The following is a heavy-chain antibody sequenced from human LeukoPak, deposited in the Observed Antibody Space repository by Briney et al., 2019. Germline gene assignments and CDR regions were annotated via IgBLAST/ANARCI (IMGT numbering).Heavy chain of an antibody. CDR1: GYSISSGYY. V-gene: IGHV4-38-2*02. J-gene: IGHJ4*02. CDR2: IYHSGST. D-gene: IGHD3-10*01. Sequence: PSETLSLTCTVSGYSISSGYYWGWIRQPPGKGLEWIGSIYHSGSTNYNPSLKSRVTISVDKSKNQFSLKLSSVTAADTAVYYCARDQAGSGSAPFDYWGQGTLVTVSS. CDR3: ARDQAGSGSAPFDY.